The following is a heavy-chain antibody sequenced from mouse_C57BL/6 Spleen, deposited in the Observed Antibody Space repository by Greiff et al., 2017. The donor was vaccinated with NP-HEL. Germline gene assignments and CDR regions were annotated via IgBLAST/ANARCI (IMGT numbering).Heavy chain of an antibody. D-gene: IGHD1-1*01. CDR1: GYTFTSYW. CDR3: ARSSYYGSSPWYFDV. Sequence: QVQLKESGAELVRPGSSVKLSCKASGYTFTSYWMDWVKQRPGQGLEWIGNIYPSDSETHYNQKFKDKATLTVDKSSSTAYMQLSSLTSEDSAVYYCARSSYYGSSPWYFDVWGTGTTVTVSS. J-gene: IGHJ1*03. V-gene: IGHV1-61*01. CDR2: IYPSDSET.